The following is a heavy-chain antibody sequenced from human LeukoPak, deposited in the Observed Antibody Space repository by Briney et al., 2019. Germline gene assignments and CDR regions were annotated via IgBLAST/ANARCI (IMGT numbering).Heavy chain of an antibody. CDR1: GGSISSSTYY. CDR2: IYYSGST. D-gene: IGHD6-13*01. Sequence: SETLSLTCTVSGGSISSSTYYWGWIRQPPGKGLEWIGSIYYSGSTFYNPSLKSRVTISVDTSKNQFSLKLSSVTSADTAAYYCARGPDYSSSYAANWFDPWGQGTLVTVSS. CDR3: ARGPDYSSSYAANWFDP. V-gene: IGHV4-39*01. J-gene: IGHJ5*02.